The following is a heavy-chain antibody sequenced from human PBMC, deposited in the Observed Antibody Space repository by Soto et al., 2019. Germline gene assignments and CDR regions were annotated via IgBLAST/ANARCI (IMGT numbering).Heavy chain of an antibody. CDR2: ISWNSGSI. CDR3: AKDFYGYYYYMDV. Sequence: EVQLVESGGGLVQPGRSLRLSCAASGFTFDDYAMHWVRQAPGKGLEWVSGISWNSGSIGYADSVKGRFTISRDNAKNSLYLQMNSLRAEDTALYYCAKDFYGYYYYMDVWGKGTTVTVSS. V-gene: IGHV3-9*01. CDR1: GFTFDDYA. D-gene: IGHD4-17*01. J-gene: IGHJ6*03.